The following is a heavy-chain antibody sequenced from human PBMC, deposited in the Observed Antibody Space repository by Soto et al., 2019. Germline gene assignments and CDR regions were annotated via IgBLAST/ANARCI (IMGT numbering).Heavy chain of an antibody. CDR3: ATTRGIAVGGSFDH. CDR1: GASISSRSCY. CDR2: FYSGST. J-gene: IGHJ5*02. V-gene: IGHV4-39*05. D-gene: IGHD6-13*01. Sequence: SETPSLPCSVSGASISSRSCYWGWIRQPPGKGLEWVGTFYSGSTYNNPSLKSRVTISVDTSKNQFSLKLSSVAAEDTAIYYCATTRGIAVGGSFDHWGQGTLVTVS.